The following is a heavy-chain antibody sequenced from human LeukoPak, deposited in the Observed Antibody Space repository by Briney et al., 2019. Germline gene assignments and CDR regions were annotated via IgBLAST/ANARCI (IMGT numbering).Heavy chain of an antibody. CDR1: GFTVSSNY. CDR3: ARDLYGSGSYYNFDY. J-gene: IGHJ4*02. CDR2: IFSGGST. Sequence: GGSLRLSCAASGFTVSSNYMSWVRQAPGKGLEWVSVIFSGGSTYYADSVKGRFTISRDNSKNMLYLQINNLRAEDTAVYYCARDLYGSGSYYNFDYWGQGTLVTVSS. D-gene: IGHD3-10*01. V-gene: IGHV3-66*01.